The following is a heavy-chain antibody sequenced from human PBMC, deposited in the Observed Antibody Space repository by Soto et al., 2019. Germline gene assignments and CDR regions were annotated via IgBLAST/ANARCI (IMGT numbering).Heavy chain of an antibody. V-gene: IGHV3-9*01. J-gene: IGHJ4*02. Sequence: VQVVASGGGLVQPGRSPRLSCAVSGFRFEQYVMHWVRQAPGKGLECVSTVSPTGDTVAYADSVEGRFTVSRDNAKNSLYLQMNSLKGDDTASSYCLKDAPNGSIDDWGQGTLVTVSS. CDR2: VSPTGDTV. CDR3: LKDAPNGSIDD. CDR1: GFRFEQYV. D-gene: IGHD3-10*01.